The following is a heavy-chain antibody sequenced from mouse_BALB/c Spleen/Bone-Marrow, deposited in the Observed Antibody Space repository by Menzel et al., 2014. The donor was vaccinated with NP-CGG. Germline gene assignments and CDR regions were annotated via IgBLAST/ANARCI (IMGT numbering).Heavy chain of an antibody. CDR2: ISYSANT. CDR3: TRGTTAGFAY. CDR1: GYSITSDYA. Sequence: EVMLVESGPGLVKPSQSLSLTCTVTGYSITSDYAWNWIRQFPGNKLEWMGYISYSANTNYNPSLKSQISITRDTSKNQFFLQLNSVTAEDTATYYCTRGTTAGFAYWGLGTLVTVSA. D-gene: IGHD1-2*01. V-gene: IGHV3-2*02. J-gene: IGHJ3*01.